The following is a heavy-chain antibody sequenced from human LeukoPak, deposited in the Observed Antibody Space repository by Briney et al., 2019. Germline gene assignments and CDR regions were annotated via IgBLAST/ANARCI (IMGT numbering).Heavy chain of an antibody. V-gene: IGHV4-59*01. Sequence: SETLSLTCTVSGGSISTFHWTWIRQPPGKGLEWIGYVYYNGSTNYNPSLKSRVTISVDTSRNQFSLKLNSVTAADTAVYYCARQAAAGTSPFDYWGQGTLVTVSS. CDR2: VYYNGST. D-gene: IGHD6-13*01. CDR1: GGSISTFH. CDR3: ARQAAAGTSPFDY. J-gene: IGHJ4*02.